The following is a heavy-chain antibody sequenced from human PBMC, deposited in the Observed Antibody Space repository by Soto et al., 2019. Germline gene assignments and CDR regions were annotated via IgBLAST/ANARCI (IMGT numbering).Heavy chain of an antibody. D-gene: IGHD4-17*01. CDR1: GGSISSYF. V-gene: IGHV4-59*08. CDR3: ARRYGDCFDF. Sequence: PSETLSLTCTVSGGSISSYFWGGIRQPPGKGLEWIGYIYYSGSTNYNPSLKSRVTISVDTSKNQFSLKLGSVTAADTAVYYCARRYGDCFDFWGQGTLVTVSS. CDR2: IYYSGST. J-gene: IGHJ4*02.